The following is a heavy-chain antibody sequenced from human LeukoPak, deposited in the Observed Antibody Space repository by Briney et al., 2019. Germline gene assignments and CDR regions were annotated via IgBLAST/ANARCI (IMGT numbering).Heavy chain of an antibody. J-gene: IGHJ2*01. CDR2: IYYNGRA. CDR1: GGSISGGDYY. Sequence: SETLSLTCTVSGGSISGGDYYWTWVRQPPGKGLEWIGYIYYNGRAYYNPSLKSRVTTSVDTSKNQFSLKLSSVTAADTAVYYCARRGRVYCSSNSCYGCFDLWGRGTLVTVSS. V-gene: IGHV4-30-4*01. D-gene: IGHD2-2*01. CDR3: ARRGRVYCSSNSCYGCFDL.